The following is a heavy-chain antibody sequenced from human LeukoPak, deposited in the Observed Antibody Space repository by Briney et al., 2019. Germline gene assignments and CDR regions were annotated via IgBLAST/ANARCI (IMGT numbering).Heavy chain of an antibody. CDR1: GYTFTGYS. CDR2: INPNSGGT. V-gene: IGHV1-2*06. J-gene: IGHJ5*02. CDR3: ARDRAFRGGGFHP. Sequence: ASVKVSCKASGYTFTGYSMHWVRQAPGQGLEWMGRINPNSGGTQYAQKFQGRVTMTSDSSIITVYMELSSLRPDDTAIYYCARDRAFRGGGFHPWGQGTLVTVSS. D-gene: IGHD3-10*01.